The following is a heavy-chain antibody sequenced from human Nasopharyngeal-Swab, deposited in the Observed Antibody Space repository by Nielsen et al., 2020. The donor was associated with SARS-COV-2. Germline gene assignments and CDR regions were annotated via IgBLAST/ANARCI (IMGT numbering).Heavy chain of an antibody. Sequence: SETLSLTCTVSGGSISSYYWSWIRQPPGKGLEWIGYIYYSGSTNYNPSLKSRVTISVDTSKNQFSLKLSSVTAADTAVYYCARGRGSIAARHWYYGMDVWGPGTTVTVSS. J-gene: IGHJ6*02. CDR3: ARGRGSIAARHWYYGMDV. CDR1: GGSISSYY. V-gene: IGHV4-59*12. CDR2: IYYSGST. D-gene: IGHD6-6*01.